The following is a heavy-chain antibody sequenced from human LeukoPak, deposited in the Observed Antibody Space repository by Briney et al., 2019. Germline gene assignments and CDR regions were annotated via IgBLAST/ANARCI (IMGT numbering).Heavy chain of an antibody. V-gene: IGHV1-2*02. D-gene: IGHD4/OR15-4a*01. CDR3: AKVETIGSRIDAFDI. Sequence: ASVKVSCKASGYTFTSYGISWVRQAPGQGLEWMGWIIPHSGDTNFAQNFQGRVTMTRDTSINTAYMELSRLTSDDTAVYYCAKVETIGSRIDAFDIWGQGTMVTVSS. CDR1: GYTFTSYG. CDR2: IIPHSGDT. J-gene: IGHJ3*02.